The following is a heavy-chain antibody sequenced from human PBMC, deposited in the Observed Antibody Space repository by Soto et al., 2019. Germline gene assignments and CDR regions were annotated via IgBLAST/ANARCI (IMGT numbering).Heavy chain of an antibody. CDR3: AKDPTSPWTANWVDP. V-gene: IGHV3-23*01. Sequence: EEQVSESGGALVQPGGSLRLSCAASGSNFNTFAMSWIRQAPGKGLEWVSHISSSGGSRDYADSVRGRFTISRDNSKNVLFLQMNSLRADDTATYYCAKDPTSPWTANWVDPWGKGTLVTVSS. CDR1: GSNFNTFA. CDR2: ISSSGGSR. D-gene: IGHD1-1*01. J-gene: IGHJ5*02.